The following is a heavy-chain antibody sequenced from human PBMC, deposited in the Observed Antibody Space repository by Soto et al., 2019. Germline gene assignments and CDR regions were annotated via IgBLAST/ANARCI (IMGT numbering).Heavy chain of an antibody. D-gene: IGHD4-17*01. CDR1: GFTVSSNY. Sequence: EVQLVESGRGLVHPGGSLRLSCAASGFTVSSNYMSWVRQAPGKGLEWVSVIYSGGSTYYADSVKGRFTISRHNSKNTLYLLMNSLRAEDTAVYYCARDFRPPYGVRYFDYWGQGTLVTVSS. CDR3: ARDFRPPYGVRYFDY. V-gene: IGHV3-53*04. J-gene: IGHJ4*02. CDR2: IYSGGST.